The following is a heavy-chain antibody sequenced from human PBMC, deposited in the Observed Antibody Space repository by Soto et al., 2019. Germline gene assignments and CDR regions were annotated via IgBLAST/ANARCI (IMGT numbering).Heavy chain of an antibody. CDR3: ARDYYGSGSYAFDI. D-gene: IGHD3-10*01. Sequence: QVQLVQSGAEVKKPGSSVKVSCKASGGTFSSHTISWVRQAPGQGLEWMGRIIPILGIANYAQKFQGRVTITADKSTSTAYMELSSLRSEDTAVYYCARDYYGSGSYAFDIWGQGTMVTVSS. V-gene: IGHV1-69*08. CDR2: IIPILGIA. CDR1: GGTFSSHT. J-gene: IGHJ3*02.